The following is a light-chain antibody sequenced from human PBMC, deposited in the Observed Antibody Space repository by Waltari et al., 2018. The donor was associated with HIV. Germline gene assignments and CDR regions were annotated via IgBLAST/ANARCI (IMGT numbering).Light chain of an antibody. Sequence: QSVLTQPPSASGTPGQRVTISCSGSSSNIGSNYVYWYQQLPGRAPKLLIDRNNQRPSGVPDRFAGSKSGTSATLAIRGLRSDDEADYYCAAWDDSLRGVVVGGGAKLTVL. CDR3: AAWDDSLRGVV. V-gene: IGLV1-47*01. CDR2: RNN. J-gene: IGLJ2*01. CDR1: SSNIGSNY.